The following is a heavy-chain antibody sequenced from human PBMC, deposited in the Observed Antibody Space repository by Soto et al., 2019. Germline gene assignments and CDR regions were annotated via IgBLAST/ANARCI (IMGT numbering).Heavy chain of an antibody. CDR3: ARGTQKHEEYSTTLIDPDMFRY. D-gene: IGHD2-21*01. CDR1: GGTFSSYT. Sequence: SVKVSCKTSGGTFSSYTISWVRQAPGQGLEWMGRIIPILDIANYAQKFQGRVTITADKSTSTSYMELTSLRSEDTAVYFCARGTQKHEEYSTTLIDPDMFRYWAQGTLVTVSS. V-gene: IGHV1-69*02. J-gene: IGHJ4*02. CDR2: IIPILDIA.